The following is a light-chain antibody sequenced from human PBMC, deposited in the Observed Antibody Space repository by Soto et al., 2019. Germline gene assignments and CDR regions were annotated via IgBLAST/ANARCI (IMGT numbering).Light chain of an antibody. CDR1: QSVSSSY. V-gene: IGKV3-20*01. Sequence: EIVLTQSPGTLSLSPGERATLSCRASQSVSSSYLAWYQQKPSQAPRLLIYGASSRATGIPDRFSGSGSRTDFTLTISRLEPEDFAVYYCQQYGSSGTFGQGTKVDIK. J-gene: IGKJ1*01. CDR2: GAS. CDR3: QQYGSSGT.